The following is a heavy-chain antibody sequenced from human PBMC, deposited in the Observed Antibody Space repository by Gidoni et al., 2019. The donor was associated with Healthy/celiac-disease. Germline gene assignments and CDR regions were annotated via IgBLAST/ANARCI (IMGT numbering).Heavy chain of an antibody. CDR2: SSGSGGST. CDR1: GFTFSSYA. V-gene: IGHV3-23*04. CDR3: AKPYSSSWENRYDFDY. D-gene: IGHD6-13*01. J-gene: IGHJ4*02. Sequence: EVQLVESGGGLVQPGGSLRLSCAASGFTFSSYAMSWVSQAPGKGLEWVSASSGSGGSTYYADSVKGRFTISRDNSKNTLYLQMNSLRAEDTAVYYCAKPYSSSWENRYDFDYWGQGTLVTVSS.